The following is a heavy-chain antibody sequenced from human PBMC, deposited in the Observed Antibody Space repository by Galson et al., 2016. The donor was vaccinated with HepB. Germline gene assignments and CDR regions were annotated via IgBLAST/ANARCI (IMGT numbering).Heavy chain of an antibody. CDR2: SNAGNENT. D-gene: IGHD4-11*01. Sequence: SVKVSCKASGYSFSKYAIHWVRQAPGQRPEWMGWSNAGNENTKYSQKFQGRVTFSRDASASTAYMQLSGLTFDDTAMYYCTRDRREAVLEGDNSWYPGDHWGQGTLVTVSS. J-gene: IGHJ4*02. CDR3: TRDRREAVLEGDNSWYPGDH. CDR1: GYSFSKYA. V-gene: IGHV1-3*01.